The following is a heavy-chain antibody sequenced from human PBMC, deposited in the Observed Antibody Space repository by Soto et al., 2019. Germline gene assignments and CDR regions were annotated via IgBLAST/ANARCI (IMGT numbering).Heavy chain of an antibody. J-gene: IGHJ4*02. CDR3: AKDKPGTTSFDY. Sequence: GGSLRLSCAASGFTISSNAMYWVRQAPGKGLEWVSAISDRGDTTHYADSVKGRFIISRDTSKNTLYLQLNALRADDTAVYYCAKDKPGTTSFDYWGQGTLVTVSS. V-gene: IGHV3-23*01. CDR2: ISDRGDTT. D-gene: IGHD1-1*01. CDR1: GFTISSNA.